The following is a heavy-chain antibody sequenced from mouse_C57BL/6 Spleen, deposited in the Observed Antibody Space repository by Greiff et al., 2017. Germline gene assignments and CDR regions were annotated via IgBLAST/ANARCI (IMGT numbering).Heavy chain of an antibody. CDR2: IYPGDGDT. J-gene: IGHJ4*01. CDR3: ARDDYDGVYYAMDY. CDR1: GYAFSSYW. V-gene: IGHV1-80*01. Sequence: QVQLQQSGAELVKPGASVKISCKASGYAFSSYWMNWVKQRPGKGLEWIGQIYPGDGDTNYNGKFKGKATLTADKSSSTAYMQLSSLTSEDSAVYFCARDDYDGVYYAMDYWGQGTSVTVSS. D-gene: IGHD2-4*01.